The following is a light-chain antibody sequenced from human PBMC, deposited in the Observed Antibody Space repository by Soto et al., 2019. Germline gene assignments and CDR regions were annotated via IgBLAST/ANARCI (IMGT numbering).Light chain of an antibody. J-gene: IGKJ5*01. CDR2: QNS. CDR3: QQYHSWPT. CDR1: QYINTR. V-gene: IGKV3D-11*01. Sequence: EIVLTQSPATLSSFPGDRVTLSCRASQYINTRLAWYQHRPGQAPRLLIYQNSIRAAGIPARFSASGTGTDFTLTISDVQPEDFALYYSQQYHSWPTFGQGTRLEIK.